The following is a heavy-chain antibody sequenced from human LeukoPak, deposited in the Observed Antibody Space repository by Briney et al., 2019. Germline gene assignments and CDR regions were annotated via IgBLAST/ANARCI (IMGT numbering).Heavy chain of an antibody. D-gene: IGHD5-12*01. CDR1: GGSISSSSYY. J-gene: IGHJ4*02. CDR3: ARLRDGYTPYYFDY. Sequence: SETLSLICTVSGGSISSSSYYWGWIRQPPGKGLEWIGSIYYSGSTYYNPSLKSRVTISVDTSKNQFSLKLSSVTAADTAVYYCARLRDGYTPYYFDYWGQGTLVTVSS. CDR2: IYYSGST. V-gene: IGHV4-39*01.